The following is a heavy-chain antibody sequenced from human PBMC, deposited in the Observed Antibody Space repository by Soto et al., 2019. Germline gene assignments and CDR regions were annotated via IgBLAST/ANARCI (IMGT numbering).Heavy chain of an antibody. Sequence: QVHLVESGGGVVQPGGSLRLSCAASGFSFSRYGMHWVRQAPGEGREWMAVIVNDGSNRDHADSVKGRFTISRDNSTNTLYLQMNSLRAEATAMYYFARDDDLAGNALDYWCQGTLVTVSS. V-gene: IGHV3-33*01. CDR3: ARDDDLAGNALDY. CDR2: IVNDGSNR. CDR1: GFSFSRYG. J-gene: IGHJ4*02. D-gene: IGHD4-4*01.